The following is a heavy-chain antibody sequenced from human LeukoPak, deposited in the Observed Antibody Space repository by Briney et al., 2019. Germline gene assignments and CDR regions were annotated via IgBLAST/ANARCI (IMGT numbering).Heavy chain of an antibody. CDR1: AFTFSSYA. CDR3: AKGDIVVVPAAITRLDY. Sequence: GGSLRLSCAASAFTFSSYAMSWLRQAPGKGLELVSAISGSGGSTYYADSVKGRFTISRDNSKNTLYLQMNSLRVEDTAVYCCAKGDIVVVPAAITRLDYWGQGTLVTVSS. CDR2: ISGSGGST. J-gene: IGHJ4*02. V-gene: IGHV3-23*01. D-gene: IGHD2-2*02.